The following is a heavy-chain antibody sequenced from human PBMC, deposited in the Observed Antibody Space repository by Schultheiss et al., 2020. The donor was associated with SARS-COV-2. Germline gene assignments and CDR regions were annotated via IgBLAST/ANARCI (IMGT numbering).Heavy chain of an antibody. CDR2: IKQDGSEK. CDR1: GFTFSNYW. V-gene: IGHV3-7*03. CDR3: AKGRGQALRNWYFDL. Sequence: GESLKISCAASGFTFSNYWMSWVRQVRHAPGKGLEWVANIKQDGSEKYYVDSLKGRFTISRDNSKNTLYVQMNSLRADDTAIYYCAKGRGQALRNWYFDLWGRGTLVTVSS. D-gene: IGHD3-10*01. J-gene: IGHJ2*01.